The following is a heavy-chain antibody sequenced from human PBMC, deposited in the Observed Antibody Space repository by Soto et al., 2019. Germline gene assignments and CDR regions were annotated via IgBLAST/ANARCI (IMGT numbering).Heavy chain of an antibody. CDR1: GGSISSPSFF. CDR3: ARLVGCNDGSCKFDP. Sequence: QLQLQESGPGLVTPSETLSLTCTVSGGSISSPSFFWAWVRQSPAKGLEWIGSINYRRTSFYTASLKSRATISIDTSRNQFSLNLNSVTAADTAVYYCARLVGCNDGSCKFDPRGQGTLVTVSS. CDR2: INYRRTS. D-gene: IGHD2-15*01. V-gene: IGHV4-39*01. J-gene: IGHJ5*02.